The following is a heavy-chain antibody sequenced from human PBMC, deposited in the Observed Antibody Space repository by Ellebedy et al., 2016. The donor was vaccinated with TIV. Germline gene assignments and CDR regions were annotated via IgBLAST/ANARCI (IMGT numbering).Heavy chain of an antibody. CDR2: ISAYNGNT. V-gene: IGHV1-18*01. D-gene: IGHD1-7*01. CDR3: ARDLGNWNSFNYFDY. Sequence: ASVKVSXKASGYTFTSYGISWVRQAPGQGLEWMGWISAYNGNTNYAQKLQGRVTMTTDTSTSTAYMELRSLRSDDTAVYYCARDLGNWNSFNYFDYWGQGTLVTVSS. J-gene: IGHJ4*02. CDR1: GYTFTSYG.